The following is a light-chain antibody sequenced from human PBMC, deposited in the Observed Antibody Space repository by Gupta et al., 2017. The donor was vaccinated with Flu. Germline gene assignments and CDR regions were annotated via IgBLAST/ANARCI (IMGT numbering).Light chain of an antibody. V-gene: IGKV3-15*01. CDR2: RAS. CDR1: QSVRRN. J-gene: IGKJ2*01. Sequence: TLYASPGERATLSCRARQSVRRNLDWYIKKLSQAPMLLIYRASTRATISSAMCSGSGPGNEGTFTITSRQSEDFEVYHCHQDTACHAPFIFGEGTKFEIK. CDR3: HQDTACHAPFI.